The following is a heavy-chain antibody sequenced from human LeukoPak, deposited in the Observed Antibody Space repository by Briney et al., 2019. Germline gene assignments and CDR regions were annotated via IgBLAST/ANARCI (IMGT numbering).Heavy chain of an antibody. Sequence: KSGGSLRLSCAASGFTFSRYSMNWVRQPPGKGLEWVSSISASGSHIYYADSVKGRFSISRDSARNSVYVQMSSLRAEDTAVYYCARGPQFCSGGNCFGYYFDYWGQGALVTVSS. V-gene: IGHV3-21*01. CDR1: GFTFSRYS. J-gene: IGHJ4*02. CDR2: ISASGSHI. D-gene: IGHD2-15*01. CDR3: ARGPQFCSGGNCFGYYFDY.